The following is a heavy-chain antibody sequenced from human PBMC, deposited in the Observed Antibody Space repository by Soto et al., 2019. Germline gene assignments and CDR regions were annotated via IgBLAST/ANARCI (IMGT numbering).Heavy chain of an antibody. CDR3: ARGARPKALTGPYFDY. CDR2: IYYSGST. J-gene: IGHJ4*02. D-gene: IGHD1-20*01. V-gene: IGHV4-59*01. CDR1: GFSISSWY. Sequence: SETLSLTCTVSGFSISSWYWSWIRQPPGKGLEWIGYIYYSGSTYYNPSLKSRVTISVDTSKNQFSLKLSSVTAADTAVYYCARGARPKALTGPYFDYWGQGTLVTVSS.